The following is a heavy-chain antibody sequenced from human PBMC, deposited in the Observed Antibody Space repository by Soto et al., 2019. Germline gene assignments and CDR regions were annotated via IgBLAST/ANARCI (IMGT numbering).Heavy chain of an antibody. CDR1: GGTFSSHA. CDR2: IIPLSGRR. V-gene: IGHV1-69*12. Sequence: QVHLVQSGVELRKPGSSVTVSCKASGGTFSSHAVNWMRQSPGQGLEWMGGIIPLSGRRNYARKFQHRITITADESTTAAYRDLTNLRSDDTAIYYCSRAQHYDHSGYFRTSLDSWGQGTLVTVSS. CDR3: SRAQHYDHSGYFRTSLDS. D-gene: IGHD5-12*01. J-gene: IGHJ4*02.